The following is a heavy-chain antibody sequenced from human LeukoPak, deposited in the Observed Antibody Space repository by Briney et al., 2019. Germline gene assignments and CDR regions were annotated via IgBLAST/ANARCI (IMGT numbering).Heavy chain of an antibody. Sequence: GGSLRLSCAASGFTFSSYGMHWIRQAPGKGLEWVAVIWYDGSNKYYADSVKGRFTISRDNSKNTLDLQMNSLRAEDTAVYYCARDRSYDFWSGYSTPDYWGQGTLVTVSS. CDR3: ARDRSYDFWSGYSTPDY. D-gene: IGHD3-3*01. V-gene: IGHV3-33*01. J-gene: IGHJ4*02. CDR2: IWYDGSNK. CDR1: GFTFSSYG.